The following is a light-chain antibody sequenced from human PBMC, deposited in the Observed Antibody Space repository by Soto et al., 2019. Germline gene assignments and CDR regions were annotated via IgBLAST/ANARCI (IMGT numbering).Light chain of an antibody. Sequence: GDRVTITCRASQGISHYLAWYQQKPGKPPTPLMYGASTLQSGVPSRFSGSGSGTHFAFTISSLQPEDIATYYCKQYDDRPLTFGGGTKVDIK. CDR2: GAS. V-gene: IGKV1-27*01. J-gene: IGKJ4*01. CDR3: KQYDDRPLT. CDR1: QGISHY.